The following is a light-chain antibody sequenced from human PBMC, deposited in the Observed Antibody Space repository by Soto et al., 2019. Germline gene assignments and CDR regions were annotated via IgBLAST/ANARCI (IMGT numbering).Light chain of an antibody. J-gene: IGLJ2*01. Sequence: SAPTQPAPLSWAPGQSVPISCPGNRSAIGAYNFVSWYQQHPGKAPKLMLYDVNIRPSGVSNRFSGSKSGNTASLTISGLQAEDEADYYCTSWITSTAMIFGGGTKVTVL. CDR2: DVN. CDR1: RSAIGAYNF. V-gene: IGLV2-14*03. CDR3: TSWITSTAMI.